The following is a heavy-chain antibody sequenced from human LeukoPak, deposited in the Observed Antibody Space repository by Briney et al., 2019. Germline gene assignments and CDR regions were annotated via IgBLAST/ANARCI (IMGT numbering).Heavy chain of an antibody. D-gene: IGHD2-8*01. CDR2: IDTDGSSA. J-gene: IGHJ5*02. CDR3: ARVVRTKFDP. V-gene: IGHV3-74*01. Sequence: GGSLRLSCAASGFTFSDYWMHWVRQAPGKGLVWVSRIDTDGSSATYADSVKGRFTISRHNSKNTLYLQMNSLRAEDTAVYYCARVVRTKFDPWGQGTLVTVSS. CDR1: GFTFSDYW.